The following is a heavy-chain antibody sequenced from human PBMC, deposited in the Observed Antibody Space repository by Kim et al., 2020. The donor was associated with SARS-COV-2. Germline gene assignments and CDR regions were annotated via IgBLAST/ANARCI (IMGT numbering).Heavy chain of an antibody. V-gene: IGHV4-59*01. Sequence: SETLSLTCTVSGGSISSYYWGWIRQPPGKGLEWIGYIYYSGSTNYNPPLKSRVTISVDTSKNQFSLKLSSVTAADTAVYYCARVASSIAVAVAFDPWGQGTLVTVSS. J-gene: IGHJ5*02. CDR1: GGSISSYY. D-gene: IGHD6-19*01. CDR2: IYYSGST. CDR3: ARVASSIAVAVAFDP.